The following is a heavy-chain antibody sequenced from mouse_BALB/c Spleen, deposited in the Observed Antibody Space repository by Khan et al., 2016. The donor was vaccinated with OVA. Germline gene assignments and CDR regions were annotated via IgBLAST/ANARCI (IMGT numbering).Heavy chain of an antibody. CDR2: ISPGSDDT. J-gene: IGHJ3*01. Sequence: QVQLQQSGAELARPGASVKLSCKASGYIFTDYYINWVKQRTGQGLEWIGEISPGSDDTYYNEKFKGEATLTADKSSSTAYMQLSSLTSEDSAVYFCARRNYFGYTFAYWGQGTLVTVSA. D-gene: IGHD1-2*01. CDR3: ARRNYFGYTFAY. V-gene: IGHV1-77*01. CDR1: GYIFTDYY.